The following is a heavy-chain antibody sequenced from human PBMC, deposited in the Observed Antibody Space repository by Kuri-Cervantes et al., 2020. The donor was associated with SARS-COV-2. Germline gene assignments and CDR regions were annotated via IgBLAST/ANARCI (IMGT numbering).Heavy chain of an antibody. CDR3: ARQPTYYDFWSGYSAKPDAFDI. V-gene: IGHV4-34*01. Sequence: SQTLSLTCAVYGGSFSGYYWGWIRQPPGKGLEWIGSIYYSGSTYYNPSLKSRVTISVDTSKNQFSLKLSSVTAADTAVYYCARQPTYYDFWSGYSAKPDAFDIWGQGIMVTVSS. J-gene: IGHJ3*02. CDR2: IYYSGST. CDR1: GGSFSGYY. D-gene: IGHD3-3*01.